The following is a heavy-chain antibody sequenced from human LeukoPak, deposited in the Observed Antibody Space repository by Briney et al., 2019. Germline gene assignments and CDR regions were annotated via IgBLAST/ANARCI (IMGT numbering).Heavy chain of an antibody. CDR2: INHSGST. CDR1: GGSISSGGYY. V-gene: IGHV4-39*07. D-gene: IGHD4-11*01. Sequence: SETLSLTCTVSGGSISSGGYYWSWIRQPPGKGLEWIGEINHSGSTNYNPSLKSRVTISVDTSKNQFSLKLSSVTAADTAVYYCARGPYSNSLPFPSDYYYYYYMDVWGKGTTVTVSS. J-gene: IGHJ6*03. CDR3: ARGPYSNSLPFPSDYYYYYYMDV.